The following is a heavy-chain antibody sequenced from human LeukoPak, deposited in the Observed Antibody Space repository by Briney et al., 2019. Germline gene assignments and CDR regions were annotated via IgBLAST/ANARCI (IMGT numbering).Heavy chain of an antibody. CDR1: GYSFTSYW. CDR3: AGGYRTDPLWFGELLYDNYFDY. J-gene: IGHJ4*02. Sequence: GESLKISCKGSGYSFTSYWIGWVRQMPGKGLEWMGIIYPGDSDTRYSPSFQGQVTISADKSISTAYLQWSSLKASDTAMYYCAGGYRTDPLWFGELLYDNYFDYWGQGTLVTVSS. CDR2: IYPGDSDT. D-gene: IGHD3-10*01. V-gene: IGHV5-51*01.